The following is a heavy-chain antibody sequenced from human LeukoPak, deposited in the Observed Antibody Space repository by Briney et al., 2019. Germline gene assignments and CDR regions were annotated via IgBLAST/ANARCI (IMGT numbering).Heavy chain of an antibody. D-gene: IGHD6-13*01. J-gene: IGHJ4*02. Sequence: GGSLRLSCVASGFTFSSYAMSWVRQAPGKGLEWVSAISGSGGSTYYADSVKGRFTISRDNSKNTLYLQMNSLRAEDTAVYYCAKDVRSVSAAGIFDYWGQGTLVTVSS. CDR1: GFTFSSYA. CDR2: ISGSGGST. V-gene: IGHV3-23*01. CDR3: AKDVRSVSAAGIFDY.